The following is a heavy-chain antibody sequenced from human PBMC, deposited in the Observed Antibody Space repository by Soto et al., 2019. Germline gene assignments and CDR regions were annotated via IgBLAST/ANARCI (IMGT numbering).Heavy chain of an antibody. CDR1: GGSISSGDYY. V-gene: IGHV4-30-4*01. D-gene: IGHD3-3*01. CDR3: ARLDYDFWSGYYYYGMDV. J-gene: IGHJ6*02. CDR2: IYYSGST. Sequence: SETLSLTCTVSGGSISSGDYYWSWIRQPPGKGLEWIGYIYYSGSTYYNPSLKSRVTISVDTSKNQFSLKLSSVTAADTAVYYCARLDYDFWSGYYYYGMDVWGQGTTVTVSS.